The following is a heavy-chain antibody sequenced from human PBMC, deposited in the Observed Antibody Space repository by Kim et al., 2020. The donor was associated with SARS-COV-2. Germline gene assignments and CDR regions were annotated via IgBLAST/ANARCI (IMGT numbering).Heavy chain of an antibody. CDR2: NK. CDR3: ARVSITGIPR. V-gene: IGHV3-30*01. J-gene: IGHJ4*02. Sequence: NKYYADSVKGRFTISRDNSKNTLYLQMNSLRAEDTAVYYCARVSITGIPRWGQGTLVTVSS. D-gene: IGHD1-20*01.